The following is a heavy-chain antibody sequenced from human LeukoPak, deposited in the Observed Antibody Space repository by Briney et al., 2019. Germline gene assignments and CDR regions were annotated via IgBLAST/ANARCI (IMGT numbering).Heavy chain of an antibody. J-gene: IGHJ4*02. Sequence: ASVTVSFKVSGYTFTVYYMHWVRQAPGQGLEWLGWINPNSGGTNYAQNFQGRVTMTRDTSISTFYMELSRLRSDDTAVYYCARDQGHGGNAWDYWGQGTLVTVSS. CDR3: ARDQGHGGNAWDY. CDR1: GYTFTVYY. D-gene: IGHD4-23*01. CDR2: INPNSGGT. V-gene: IGHV1-2*02.